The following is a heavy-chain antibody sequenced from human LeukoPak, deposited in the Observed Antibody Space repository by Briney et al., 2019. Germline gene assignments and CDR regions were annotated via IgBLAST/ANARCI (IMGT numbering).Heavy chain of an antibody. Sequence: PGGSLRLSCAASGFTFSSCWMHWVRQAPGKGLVWVSRINTDGSSTSYADSVKGRFTISRDNAKNTLYLQMNSLRAEDTAVYYCASPRLGELSLPEFDYWGQGTLVTVSS. CDR3: ASPRLGELSLPEFDY. J-gene: IGHJ4*02. CDR2: INTDGSST. D-gene: IGHD3-16*02. CDR1: GFTFSSCW. V-gene: IGHV3-74*01.